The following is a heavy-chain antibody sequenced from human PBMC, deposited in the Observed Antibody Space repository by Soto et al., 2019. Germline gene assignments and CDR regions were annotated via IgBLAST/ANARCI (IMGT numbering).Heavy chain of an antibody. D-gene: IGHD3-10*02. CDR3: AKRFTLFGVNKLPPDADY. V-gene: IGHV3-23*01. CDR1: GFTFSNHA. CDR2: ISFSGDNT. J-gene: IGHJ4*02. Sequence: EVHLLESGGGLVQPGGSLRLSCAASGFTFSNHAMSWVRQTPGEGLEWVSGISFSGDNTYYADSVRGRFTVSRDNSKSTLYRQMNCRSDQDTAVYYCAKRFTLFGVNKLPPDADYWGQVTLVTVSS.